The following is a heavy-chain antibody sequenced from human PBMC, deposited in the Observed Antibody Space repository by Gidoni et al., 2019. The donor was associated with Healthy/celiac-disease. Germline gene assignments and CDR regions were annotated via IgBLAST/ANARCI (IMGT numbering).Heavy chain of an antibody. CDR1: VYIFTSYW. CDR3: ARSMVRGRGAFDY. Sequence: EVQLVQSGAEVKKPGESLKNSCKGSVYIFTSYWIGWVRQIPGKGLEWMGIIYPGDSDTRYSPSFQGQVTISADKSISTAYLQWSSLKASDTAMYYCARSMVRGRGAFDYWGQGTLVTVSS. J-gene: IGHJ4*02. CDR2: IYPGDSDT. D-gene: IGHD3-10*01. V-gene: IGHV5-51*01.